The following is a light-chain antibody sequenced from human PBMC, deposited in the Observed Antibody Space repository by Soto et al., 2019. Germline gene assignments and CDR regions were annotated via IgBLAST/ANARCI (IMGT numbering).Light chain of an antibody. CDR1: QSVSSSS. CDR2: GAS. CDR3: QQSGSSPYT. J-gene: IGKJ2*01. V-gene: IGKV3-20*01. Sequence: EIVLTQSPGTLSLSPGERATLSCRASQSVSSSSLAWYQQRPGQPPRLLIYGASSRATGIPDKFIGSGSGTDFTLTITRLEPEDFAVYYCQQSGSSPYTFGHGTKLEIK.